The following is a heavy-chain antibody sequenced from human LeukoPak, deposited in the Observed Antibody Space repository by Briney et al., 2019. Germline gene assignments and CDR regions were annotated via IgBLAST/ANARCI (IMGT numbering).Heavy chain of an antibody. CDR3: ATFTAPRNAFDL. CDR2: IDPNSGDT. J-gene: IGHJ3*01. D-gene: IGHD3-16*01. CDR1: GHSFHAYY. V-gene: IGHV1-2*06. Sequence: ASVKVSCQASGHSFHAYYIHWVRQAPGQGLQWMGRIDPNSGDTKYTQKFQGRVSMTRDTSISTAYMELSRLTSDDTAVYYCATFTAPRNAFDLWGQGTMVTVSS.